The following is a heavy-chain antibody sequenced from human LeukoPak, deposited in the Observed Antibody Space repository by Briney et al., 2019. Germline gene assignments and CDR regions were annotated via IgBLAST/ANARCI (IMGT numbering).Heavy chain of an antibody. V-gene: IGHV4-34*01. CDR1: GGSFSGYY. J-gene: IGHJ6*03. Sequence: SETLSLTSAVYGGSFSGYYWSWIRQRPGKGLEWIGEINNSGSTNYDPSLKSRVTMSIDTSNNQFSLRLSSLTSADTAVYYSARVKETPTTFHYCDYYIYVWDKGTTVTASS. D-gene: IGHD1-26*01. CDR2: INNSGST. CDR3: ARVKETPTTFHYCDYYIYV.